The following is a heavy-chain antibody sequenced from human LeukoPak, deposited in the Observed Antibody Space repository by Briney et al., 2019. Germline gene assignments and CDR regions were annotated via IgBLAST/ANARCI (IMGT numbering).Heavy chain of an antibody. Sequence: SETLSLTCTVSGGSIRRSSYHWGWIRQPPGKGLEWIGSIYHRGSTYYNPSLKSRVTISVDTSNNQFSLKLSSVTAADTAVYYCARLPLCSGGGCYSGGFDYWGQGTLVTVSS. J-gene: IGHJ4*02. CDR1: GGSIRRSSYH. CDR3: ARLPLCSGGGCYSGGFDY. D-gene: IGHD2-15*01. V-gene: IGHV4-39*01. CDR2: IYHRGST.